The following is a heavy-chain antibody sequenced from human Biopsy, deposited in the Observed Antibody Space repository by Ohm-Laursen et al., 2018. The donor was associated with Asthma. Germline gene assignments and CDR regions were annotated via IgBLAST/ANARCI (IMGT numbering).Heavy chain of an antibody. CDR2: IFYSGAT. Sequence: SDTLSLTCSVSGGSVSSDKYYWSGIRQPPGKGLEWIAYIFYSGATNYNPALKSRVAQSIDTSKSQFSLRLNSLSAVDTAVYYCARGTIVAGIDYWGRGTLVTVSS. CDR3: ARGTIVAGIDY. CDR1: GGSVSSDKYY. J-gene: IGHJ4*02. D-gene: IGHD5-12*01. V-gene: IGHV4-30-4*02.